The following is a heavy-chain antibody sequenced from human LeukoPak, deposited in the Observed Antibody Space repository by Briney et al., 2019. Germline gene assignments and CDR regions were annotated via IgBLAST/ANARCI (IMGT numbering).Heavy chain of an antibody. CDR3: ARAPSTYSSGWSQIDY. Sequence: GGSLRLSCAASGFTVSSNYMSWVRQAPGKGLEWVSVIYSGGSTYYADSVKGRFTMSSDKSKNTLYLQMNSLRAEDTAVYYCARAPSTYSSGWSQIDYWGQGTLVTVSS. J-gene: IGHJ4*02. CDR2: IYSGGST. CDR1: GFTVSSNY. D-gene: IGHD6-19*01. V-gene: IGHV3-53*01.